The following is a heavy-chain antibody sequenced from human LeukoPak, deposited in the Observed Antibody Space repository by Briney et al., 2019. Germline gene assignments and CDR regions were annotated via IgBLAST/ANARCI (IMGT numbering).Heavy chain of an antibody. CDR2: ISGSGGST. CDR3: AKNVERGAYCSGGSCYPYYYYYMDV. V-gene: IGHV3-23*01. Sequence: GGSLRLACAASGFTFSSYAMSWVRQAPGKGLEWVSGISGSGGSTYYADSVKGRFIISRDNSKNTLYLQMNSLRAEDTAVYYCAKNVERGAYCSGGSCYPYYYYYMDVWGKGTTVTISS. J-gene: IGHJ6*03. D-gene: IGHD2-15*01. CDR1: GFTFSSYA.